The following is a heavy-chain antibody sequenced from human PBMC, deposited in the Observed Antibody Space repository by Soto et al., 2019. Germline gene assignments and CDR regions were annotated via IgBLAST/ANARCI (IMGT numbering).Heavy chain of an antibody. V-gene: IGHV4-30-4*01. Sequence: SETLSLTCTVSGGSISSGDYYWSWIRQPPGKGLEWIGYIYYSGSTYYNPSLKSRVTISVDTSKNQFSLKLSSVTAAGTAVYYCAREGGDYGDYPDGFDPWGQGTLVTVSS. J-gene: IGHJ5*02. CDR3: AREGGDYGDYPDGFDP. CDR1: GGSISSGDYY. D-gene: IGHD4-17*01. CDR2: IYYSGST.